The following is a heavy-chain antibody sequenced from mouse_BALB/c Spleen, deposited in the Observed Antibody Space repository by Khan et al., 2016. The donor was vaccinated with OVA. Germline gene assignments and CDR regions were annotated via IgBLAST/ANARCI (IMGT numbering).Heavy chain of an antibody. V-gene: IGHV1-81*01. CDR1: GYTFTDYV. CDR2: IFPGSGTT. CDR3: ARGGYSVVAY. D-gene: IGHD1-1*02. J-gene: IGHJ3*01. Sequence: QVRLQQSGPELVKPGASLKMSCKASGYTFTDYVISWVKQRTRQGLEWIGDIFPGSGTTYYNEKFKDKATLTADKSSNTAYMQLTSLTSEDAAVYFCARGGYSVVAYWGQGTLVTVSA.